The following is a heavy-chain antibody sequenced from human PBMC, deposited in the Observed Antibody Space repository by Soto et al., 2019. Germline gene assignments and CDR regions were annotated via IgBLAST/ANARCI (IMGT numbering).Heavy chain of an antibody. V-gene: IGHV3-73*01. J-gene: IGHJ4*02. Sequence: PGGSLRLSCAASGFTFSGSAMHWVRQASGRGLEWVGRIRSRTNNYATAYAASVKGRFTISRDDSKNTAYLQMNSLKIEDTAVYYCTSGRIGAPVDYWGQGTLVTVSS. CDR1: GFTFSGSA. CDR3: TSGRIGAPVDY. D-gene: IGHD4-17*01. CDR2: IRSRTNNYAT.